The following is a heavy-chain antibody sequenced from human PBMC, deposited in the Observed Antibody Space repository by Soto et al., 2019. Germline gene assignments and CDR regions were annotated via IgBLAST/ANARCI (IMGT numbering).Heavy chain of an antibody. CDR3: ARVRGSYCLDY. Sequence: EVQLMESGGGLVQPGGSLRLSCAASGFTFSSCWMSWVRQAPGKGLEWVANIKQDGSEKYYVDSVKGRFTISRDNAKNALYLQMNSLRAEDTAVYYCARVRGSYCLDYWGQGTLVTVSS. D-gene: IGHD3-10*01. CDR2: IKQDGSEK. J-gene: IGHJ4*02. CDR1: GFTFSSCW. V-gene: IGHV3-7*01.